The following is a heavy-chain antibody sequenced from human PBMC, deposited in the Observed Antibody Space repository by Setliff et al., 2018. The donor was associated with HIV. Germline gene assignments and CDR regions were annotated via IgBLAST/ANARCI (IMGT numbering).Heavy chain of an antibody. CDR1: GGSISSGSYY. J-gene: IGHJ5*02. CDR3: ARSPERGYDSDWFDP. CDR2: IYYSGST. Sequence: PSETLSLTCTVSGGSISSGSYYWGWIRQPPGKGLEWIGSIYYSGSTYYNPSLKSRVTISVDTSKNQFSLKLSSVTASDTAVYYCARSPERGYDSDWFDPWGQGTLVTVSS. D-gene: IGHD5-12*01. V-gene: IGHV4-39*07.